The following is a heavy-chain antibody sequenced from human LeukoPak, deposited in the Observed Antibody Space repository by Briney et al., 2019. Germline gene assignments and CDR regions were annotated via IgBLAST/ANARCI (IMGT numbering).Heavy chain of an antibody. CDR1: GFTFSHYS. V-gene: IGHV3-21*01. J-gene: IGHJ4*02. Sequence: GGSLRLSCAASGFTFSHYSMNWVRQAPGKGLEWVSSISASSSFIYYADSLKGRFTISRDNAKNSLYLQMNSLRAEDTAVFYCARGYCSRTSCEDFDYWGQGTLVTVSS. D-gene: IGHD2-2*01. CDR2: ISASSSFI. CDR3: ARGYCSRTSCEDFDY.